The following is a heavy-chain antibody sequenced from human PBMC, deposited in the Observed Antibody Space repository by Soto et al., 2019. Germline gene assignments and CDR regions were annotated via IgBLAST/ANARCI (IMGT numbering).Heavy chain of an antibody. V-gene: IGHV3-23*01. Sequence: EVQLLESGGGLVQPGGSLRLSCVGSGFPFSNYAMTWVRQAPGKGLEWVSVISGSGNNTYQADAVKGRFTISRDNSKNTLYLQMSSLRAADSAVYFCAKVAVPFLEWVARYYVDYWGQGTLVTVSS. D-gene: IGHD3-3*02. CDR1: GFPFSNYA. CDR2: ISGSGNNT. J-gene: IGHJ4*02. CDR3: AKVAVPFLEWVARYYVDY.